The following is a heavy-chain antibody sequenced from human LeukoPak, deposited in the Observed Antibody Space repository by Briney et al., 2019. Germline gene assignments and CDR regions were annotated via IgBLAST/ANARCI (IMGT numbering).Heavy chain of an antibody. D-gene: IGHD6-6*01. CDR3: AKWKYSNSGIDDY. V-gene: IGHV3-23*01. Sequence: GGSLRLSCAASGFTFSSHAMSWVRQVPGKGLEWVSVISGSGDNTYYADSVKGRFTISRDNSKNMLYLQMNSLRAEDTAVYYCAKWKYSNSGIDDYWGQGTLVTVSS. CDR1: GFTFSSHA. J-gene: IGHJ4*02. CDR2: ISGSGDNT.